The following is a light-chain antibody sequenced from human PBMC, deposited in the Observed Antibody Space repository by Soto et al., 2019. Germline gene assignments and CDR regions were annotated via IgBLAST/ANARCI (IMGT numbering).Light chain of an antibody. CDR3: SAYTSSSTLEV. CDR1: SSDVGGYNY. Sequence: QSVLTQPASVSGSPGQSITISCTGTSSDVGGYNYVSWYQQHPGKAPKLMIYDVSNRPSGVSNCFSGSKSGNTASLTISGLQAEDEADYYCSAYTSSSTLEVFGTGTKLTVL. V-gene: IGLV2-14*01. J-gene: IGLJ1*01. CDR2: DVS.